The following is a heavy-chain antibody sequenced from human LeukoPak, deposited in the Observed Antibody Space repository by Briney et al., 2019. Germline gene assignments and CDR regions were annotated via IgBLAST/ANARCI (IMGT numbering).Heavy chain of an antibody. J-gene: IGHJ5*02. CDR3: ARAYCSSTSCYDSWFDP. CDR2: ISSGGSAI. V-gene: IGHV3-48*04. D-gene: IGHD2-2*01. CDR1: GLTFSSYS. Sequence: GGSLRLSCAASGLTFSSYSMNWVRQAPGKGLEWVSYISSGGSAIYHADSVKGRFTISRDNARSSLDLQMNSLRAEDTAVYYCARAYCSSTSCYDSWFDPWGQGTLVTVSS.